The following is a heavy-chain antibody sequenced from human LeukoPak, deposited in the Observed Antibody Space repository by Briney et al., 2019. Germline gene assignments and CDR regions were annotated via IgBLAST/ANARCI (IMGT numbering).Heavy chain of an antibody. CDR1: GFTFSSYA. J-gene: IGHJ4*02. CDR3: AREIAGGLYSPNYFDY. Sequence: GRSLRLSCAASGFTFSSYAMHWVRQAPGKGLEWVAVISYDGSNKYYADSVKGRFTISRDNSKNTLYLQMNSLRAEDTAVYYCAREIAGGLYSPNYFDYWGQGTLVTVSS. D-gene: IGHD5-18*01. CDR2: ISYDGSNK. V-gene: IGHV3-30-3*01.